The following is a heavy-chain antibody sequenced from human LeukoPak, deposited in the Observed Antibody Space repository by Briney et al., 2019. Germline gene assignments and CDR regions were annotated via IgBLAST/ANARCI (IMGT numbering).Heavy chain of an antibody. CDR3: AKDRGITIVQGVIPAGAFDI. Sequence: GGSLRLSCAASGFTFSSYAMSWVRQAPGKGLEWVSAISGSGGSTYYADSVKGRFTISRDNSKNTLYLQMNSLRAEDTAVYYCAKDRGITIVQGVIPAGAFDIWGQGTMVTVSS. J-gene: IGHJ3*02. CDR2: ISGSGGST. D-gene: IGHD3-10*01. CDR1: GFTFSSYA. V-gene: IGHV3-23*01.